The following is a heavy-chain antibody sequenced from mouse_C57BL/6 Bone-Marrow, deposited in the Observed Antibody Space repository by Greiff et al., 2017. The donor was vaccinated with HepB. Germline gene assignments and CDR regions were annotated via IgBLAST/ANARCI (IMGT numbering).Heavy chain of an antibody. CDR2: IDPSDSYT. CDR1: GYTFTSYL. D-gene: IGHD2-3*01. Sequence: VQLQQPWAELVMPEASLNLSCNASGYTFTSYLMHWVQQRPGQGLEWIGEIDPSDSYTNYNQKFKGKSTLTVDTSSSKAYMQLSSLTSEDSAVYYCAIIYDSYYYSFDYWGQGTTLTVSS. V-gene: IGHV1-69*01. CDR3: AIIYDSYYYSFDY. J-gene: IGHJ2*01.